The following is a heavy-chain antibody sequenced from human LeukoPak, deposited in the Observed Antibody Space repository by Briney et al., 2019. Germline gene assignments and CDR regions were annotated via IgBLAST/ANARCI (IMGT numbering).Heavy chain of an antibody. CDR2: ITGDGAGT. J-gene: IGHJ4*02. V-gene: IGHV3-23*01. CDR3: AKRSSLIAARPDFDY. CDR1: RFTFSSYA. Sequence: GGSLRLSCAASRFTFSSYAMSWVRQAPGKGLELGSAITGDGAGTYYADSVKGRVTTSRDNFKNTLYLQMNSLRADDTAVYYCAKRSSLIAARPDFDYWGQGTLVTVSS. D-gene: IGHD6-6*01.